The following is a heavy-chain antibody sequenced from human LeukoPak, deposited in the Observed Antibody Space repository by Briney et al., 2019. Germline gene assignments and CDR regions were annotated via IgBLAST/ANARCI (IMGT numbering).Heavy chain of an antibody. D-gene: IGHD3-16*02. CDR2: IKQDGSEK. Sequence: GGSLRLSCAASGFTFSSYWMSWVRQAPGKGLEWVANIKQDGSEKYYVDSVKGRFTISRDNAKNSLYLQMNSLRAEDTAVYYCARGGYDYVWGSYRVYYYYYMDVWGKGTTVTVSS. V-gene: IGHV3-7*01. CDR3: ARGGYDYVWGSYRVYYYYYMDV. J-gene: IGHJ6*03. CDR1: GFTFSSYW.